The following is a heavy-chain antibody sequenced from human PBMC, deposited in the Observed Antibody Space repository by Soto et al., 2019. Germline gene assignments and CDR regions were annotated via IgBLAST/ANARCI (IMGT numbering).Heavy chain of an antibody. Sequence: QVQLVQSGAEVKESGASVKVSCKASSYTFTSHDINWVRQATGQGLEWMGWMNPNSGNTGYAQKFQGRVTMTRNTSISTAYMELSSLRSADTAVYYCARWDYGDYARFDYWGQGTLVTVSS. CDR1: SYTFTSHD. CDR2: MNPNSGNT. D-gene: IGHD4-17*01. J-gene: IGHJ4*02. V-gene: IGHV1-8*01. CDR3: ARWDYGDYARFDY.